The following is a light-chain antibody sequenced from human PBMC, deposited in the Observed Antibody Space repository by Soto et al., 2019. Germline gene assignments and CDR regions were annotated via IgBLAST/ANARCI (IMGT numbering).Light chain of an antibody. Sequence: DIQMTQSPSSLSASVGDRVIITCRASQGISDHLAWYQQKPGKVPKLLSYAASTVQSGVPSRFSGSGSGTEFTLTISSLQPEYFATYYCQTHNGVTFTFGVGTKVEIE. CDR1: QGISDH. V-gene: IGKV1-27*01. J-gene: IGKJ4*01. CDR2: AAS. CDR3: QTHNGVTFT.